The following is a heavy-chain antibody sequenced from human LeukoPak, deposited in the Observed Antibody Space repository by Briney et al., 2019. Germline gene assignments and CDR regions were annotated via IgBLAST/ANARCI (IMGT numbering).Heavy chain of an antibody. J-gene: IGHJ4*02. CDR2: ISYDGSNK. CDR3: ARASGSGSYVYYFDY. Sequence: GGSLRLSCAASGFTFSSYGMHWVRQAPGKGLEWVTFISYDGSNKYYADSVKGRFTISRDNAKNSLYLQMNSLRAEDTAVYYCARASGSGSYVYYFDYWGQGTLVTVSS. V-gene: IGHV3-30*12. D-gene: IGHD3-10*01. CDR1: GFTFSSYG.